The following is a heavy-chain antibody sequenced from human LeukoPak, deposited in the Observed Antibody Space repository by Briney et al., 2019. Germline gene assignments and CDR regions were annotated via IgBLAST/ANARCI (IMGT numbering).Heavy chain of an antibody. J-gene: IGHJ4*02. D-gene: IGHD2-2*03. CDR1: GYSFTSYD. V-gene: IGHV1-8*01. CDR2: MNPNSGNT. CDR3: ARDLDIVVVPAARPAVY. Sequence: ASVKVSCKASGYSFTSYDINWVRQATGQGLEWMGWMNPNSGNTGYAQKFQGRVTMTRDTSTSTVYMELSSLRSEDTAVYYCARDLDIVVVPAARPAVYWGQGTLVTVSS.